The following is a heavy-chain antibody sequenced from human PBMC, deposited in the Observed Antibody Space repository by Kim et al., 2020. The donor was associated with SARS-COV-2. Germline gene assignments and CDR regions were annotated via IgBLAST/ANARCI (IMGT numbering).Heavy chain of an antibody. V-gene: IGHV3-11*05. CDR1: GFTFSDYY. J-gene: IGHJ3*02. Sequence: GGSLRLSCAASGFTFSDYYMSWIRQAPGKGLEWVSYISSSSSYTNYADSVKGRFSIHRDNAKNSLYLQMNSLRAEETAVYYCARAPTAHDAFDIWGQGTMVTVSS. CDR2: ISSSSSYT. CDR3: ARAPTAHDAFDI. D-gene: IGHD2-21*02.